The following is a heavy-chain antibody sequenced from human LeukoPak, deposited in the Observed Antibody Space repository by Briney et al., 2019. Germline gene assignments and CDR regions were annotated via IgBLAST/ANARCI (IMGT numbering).Heavy chain of an antibody. Sequence: GGSLRLSCSASGFTVYNTYMSWVRQAPGKGLEWVGFIRSKAYGGTTEYAASVKGRFTISRDDSKSIAYLQMNSLKTEDTAVYYCTRGLGFLEWPDAFDIWGQGTMVTVSS. CDR2: IRSKAYGGTT. CDR3: TRGLGFLEWPDAFDI. V-gene: IGHV3-49*04. CDR1: GFTVYNTY. J-gene: IGHJ3*02. D-gene: IGHD3-3*01.